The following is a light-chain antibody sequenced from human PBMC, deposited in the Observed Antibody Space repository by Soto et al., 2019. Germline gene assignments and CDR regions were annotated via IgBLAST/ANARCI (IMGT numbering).Light chain of an antibody. CDR1: QSVSTY. CDR3: QQRSNGPPT. J-gene: IGKJ1*01. V-gene: IGKV3-11*01. CDR2: DAS. Sequence: EIMLTQSPDTLSLSPGNRATLSCRASQSVSTYLAWYQQKPGQPPRLLIYDASNRATGIPARFSGSGSGTDFTLTISSLEPEDFAVYYCQQRSNGPPTFGQGTKVDIK.